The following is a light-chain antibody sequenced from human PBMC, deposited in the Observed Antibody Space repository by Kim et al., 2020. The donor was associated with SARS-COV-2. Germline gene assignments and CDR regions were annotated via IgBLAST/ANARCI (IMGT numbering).Light chain of an antibody. CDR3: QHHSNWLWT. CDR1: QSVSSY. Sequence: EIVLTQSPATLSLSLGDRVTLSCRASQSVSSYLAWYQQKAGQAPRLLIYDASKRATDIPARFSGSGSGTDFTLTINSLEPEDFALYYCQHHSNWLWTFGQGTKVDIK. CDR2: DAS. J-gene: IGKJ1*01. V-gene: IGKV3-11*01.